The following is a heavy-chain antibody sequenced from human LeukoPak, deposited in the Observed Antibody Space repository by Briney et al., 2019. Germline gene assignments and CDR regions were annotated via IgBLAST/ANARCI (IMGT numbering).Heavy chain of an antibody. V-gene: IGHV1-46*01. CDR1: GYTFTSYY. CDR3: AREGVVVVSFDY. Sequence: ASVKVSCKASGYTFTSYYMHWVRQAPGQGLEWMGIINPSGGSTSYAQKFQGRVTMTRDTSTSTVYMGLSSLRSEDTAVYYCAREGVVVVSFDYWGQGTLVTVSS. D-gene: IGHD3-22*01. CDR2: INPSGGST. J-gene: IGHJ4*02.